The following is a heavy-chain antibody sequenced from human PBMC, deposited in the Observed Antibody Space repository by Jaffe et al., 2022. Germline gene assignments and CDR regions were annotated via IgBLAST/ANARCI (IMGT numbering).Heavy chain of an antibody. V-gene: IGHV4-61*02. D-gene: IGHD3-22*01. Sequence: QVQLQESGPGLVKPSQTLSLTCTVSGGSINSGVFYWSWIRQPAGKELQWIGRVYSSGATYNPSFKSRVTMSLDTSKNQFSLELSSVTAADTAVYYCARELDARSQDNSGYGFDYWGQGTLVTVSS. J-gene: IGHJ4*02. CDR3: ARELDARSQDNSGYGFDY. CDR2: VYSSGAT. CDR1: GGSINSGVFY.